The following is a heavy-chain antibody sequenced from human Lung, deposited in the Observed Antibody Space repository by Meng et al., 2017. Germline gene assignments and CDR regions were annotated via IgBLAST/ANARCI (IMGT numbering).Heavy chain of an antibody. CDR1: GGTFSDYY. CDR2: INHSGST. D-gene: IGHD4-11*01. J-gene: IGHJ4*02. CDR3: ARGPTTMAHDFDY. V-gene: IGHV4-34*01. Sequence: VLFLRWCAVRVKAPETLSLSGVVSGGTFSDYYWSWIRQPPGKGLEWIGEINHSGSTNYNPSLESRATISVDTSQNNLSLKLSSVTAADSAVYYCARGPTTMAHDFDYWGQGTLVTVSS.